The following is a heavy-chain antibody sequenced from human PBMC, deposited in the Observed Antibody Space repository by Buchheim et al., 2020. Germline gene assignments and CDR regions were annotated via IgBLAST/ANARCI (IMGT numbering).Heavy chain of an antibody. Sequence: QVQLVQSGAEVKKPGASVKVSCKASGYTFTGYYMHWVRQAPGQGLEWMGWINPNSGGTNYAQKFQGRVTMTRDTSISTASMELSRLRSDDTAVYYCARSSAGYCSGGSCYALDYGMDVWGQGTT. CDR2: INPNSGGT. D-gene: IGHD2-15*01. V-gene: IGHV1-2*02. J-gene: IGHJ6*02. CDR3: ARSSAGYCSGGSCYALDYGMDV. CDR1: GYTFTGYY.